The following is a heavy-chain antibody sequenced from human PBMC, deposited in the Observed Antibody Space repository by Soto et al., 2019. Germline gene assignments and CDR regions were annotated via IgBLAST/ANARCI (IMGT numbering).Heavy chain of an antibody. Sequence: SETLSLTCTVSGGSISSSSYYWGWIRQPPGKRLGWIGSIYYSGSTYYNPSLRSRVTISVDTSKNQFSLKLSSVTAADTAVYYCARRADGNLDYWGQGTLVTVPQ. CDR2: IYYSGST. J-gene: IGHJ4*02. CDR3: ARRADGNLDY. V-gene: IGHV4-39*01. CDR1: GGSISSSSYY. D-gene: IGHD4-17*01.